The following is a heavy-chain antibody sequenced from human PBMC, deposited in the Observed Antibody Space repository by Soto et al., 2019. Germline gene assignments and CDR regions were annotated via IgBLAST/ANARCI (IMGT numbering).Heavy chain of an antibody. CDR2: ISGRGSST. Sequence: EVQLLNFGGGLVQPGGSLRLSCAASGFTFSNYDMNWVRQAPGKGLEWVSAISGRGSSTYYADSVKGRFTISRDDSKNTAYLQMNSLRAEDTAVYYCAKGSIVAGAIRYDLDYWGQGTLVTVSS. V-gene: IGHV3-23*01. D-gene: IGHD2-2*01. CDR3: AKGSIVAGAIRYDLDY. J-gene: IGHJ4*02. CDR1: GFTFSNYD.